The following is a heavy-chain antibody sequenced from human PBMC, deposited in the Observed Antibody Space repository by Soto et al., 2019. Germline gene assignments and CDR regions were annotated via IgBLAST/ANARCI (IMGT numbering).Heavy chain of an antibody. V-gene: IGHV4-34*01. J-gene: IGHJ2*01. CDR1: GGSFSPYF. D-gene: IGHD6-19*01. CDR2: INHSGST. CDR3: ARLASGWQYYHFDF. Sequence: QVQLQQWGAGLLKPSETLSLTCAVYGGSFSPYFWSWIRQPPGKGLEWIGEINHSGSTNYNPSLTRRATLSVDTSKNQVSLKLTSVTAADTAVYYCARLASGWQYYHFDFWGRGTPVTVSS.